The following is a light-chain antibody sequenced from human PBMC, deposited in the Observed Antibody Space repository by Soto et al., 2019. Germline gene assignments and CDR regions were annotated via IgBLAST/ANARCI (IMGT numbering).Light chain of an antibody. J-gene: IGKJ4*01. V-gene: IGKV3-20*01. CDR2: SAS. CDR3: QQYGISPLT. Sequence: EIVLTXSPGTLSLSPGERATLSCRASQSVRNDYLAWYQQKPGQAPRLLIYSASSRATGIPDRFSGRGSGTDFTLTISRLEPEDFAVYYCQQYGISPLTFGGGTKVEIK. CDR1: QSVRNDY.